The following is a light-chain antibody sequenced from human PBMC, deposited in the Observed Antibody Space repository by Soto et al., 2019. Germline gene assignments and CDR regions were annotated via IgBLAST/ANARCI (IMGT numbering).Light chain of an antibody. CDR1: QSVSSC. CDR3: QQRSKWPVT. Sequence: EIVLTQSPATLSLSPGERATLSCRASQSVSSCLGWYQQKPGQAPRLLIYDASNRATGIPARFSGSGSGTDFTLTISSLEPEDFAVYYCQQRSKWPVTFGQGTRLEIK. V-gene: IGKV3-11*01. J-gene: IGKJ5*01. CDR2: DAS.